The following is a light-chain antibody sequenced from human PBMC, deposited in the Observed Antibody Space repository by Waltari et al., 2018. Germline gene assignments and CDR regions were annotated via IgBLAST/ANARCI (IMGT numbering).Light chain of an antibody. CDR3: QSYDSSLSGWV. CDR1: SPNIGPGYD. J-gene: IGLJ3*02. CDR2: GNS. Sequence: QSVLTQPPPVSGAQGQRVTIPCTGRSPNIGPGYDVHWYQQLPGTAPNLLIYGNSNRPSGVPDRFSGSKSGTSASLAITGLQAEDEADYYCQSYDSSLSGWVFGGGTKLTVL. V-gene: IGLV1-40*01.